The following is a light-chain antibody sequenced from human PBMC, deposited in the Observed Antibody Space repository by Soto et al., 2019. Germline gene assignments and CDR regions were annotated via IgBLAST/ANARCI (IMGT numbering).Light chain of an antibody. CDR1: QSIDSN. V-gene: IGKV1-39*01. CDR2: AAS. Sequence: DIQMTQSPSSLSASVGDRVTITCRASQSIDSNLNWYQQKPGKAPKLLIYAASSLQSGVPSRFSGSGSGTDFTLTISSLQREDFATYYCQQSYSTPVTFGPGTKVDIK. J-gene: IGKJ3*01. CDR3: QQSYSTPVT.